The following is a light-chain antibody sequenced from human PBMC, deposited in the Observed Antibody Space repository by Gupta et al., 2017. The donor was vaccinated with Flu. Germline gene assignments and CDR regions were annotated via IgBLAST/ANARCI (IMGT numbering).Light chain of an antibody. CDR2: NND. V-gene: IGLV1-44*01. CDR3: AAWDVSLRGPV. Sequence: SSSNIETNTVSWYQQRPGAAPKLLIYNNDRRPSGVPDRFSGTKSGPSASLAISGLQSDDEADYHCAAWDVSLRGPVFGGGTKLTVL. J-gene: IGLJ3*02. CDR1: SSNIETNT.